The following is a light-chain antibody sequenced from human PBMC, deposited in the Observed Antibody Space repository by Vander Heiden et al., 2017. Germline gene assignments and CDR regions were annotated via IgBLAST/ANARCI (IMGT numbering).Light chain of an antibody. J-gene: IGKJ2*01. CDR2: GAS. V-gene: IGKV3-20*01. CDR3: QQYGSSPRT. Sequence: ELVLTQSPGTLSLSPGASAILSCRASQSVANSYLAWYHQKPGQAPRLLMHGASNRATGIPERISGSGSGTDFTLTISRLEPEDFAVYYCQQYGSSPRTFGQGTKLEIK. CDR1: QSVANSY.